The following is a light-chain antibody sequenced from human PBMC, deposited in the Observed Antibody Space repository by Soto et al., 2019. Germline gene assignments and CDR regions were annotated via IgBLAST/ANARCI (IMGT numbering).Light chain of an antibody. Sequence: DIQMTQSPSTLSASVGDRVTITCRASQSISSWLAWYQQKPGKAPKLLIYDASSLESGVPSRFSGSGSGTEFTLTISSLQRDDFAPYYCQQYNSYSPGRTFGQGTKVEIK. J-gene: IGKJ1*01. V-gene: IGKV1-5*01. CDR3: QQYNSYSPGRT. CDR2: DAS. CDR1: QSISSW.